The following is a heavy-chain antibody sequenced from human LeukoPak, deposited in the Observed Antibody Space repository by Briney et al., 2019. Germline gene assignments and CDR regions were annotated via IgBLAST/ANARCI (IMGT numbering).Heavy chain of an antibody. CDR3: ARDQGIYCSSISCSVDY. D-gene: IGHD2-2*01. Sequence: GASVKVSCKASGYTFTSYDINWVRQAPEQGLEWMGWSNPNSGDTNYAQKFQGRVTMTRDTSISTAYMELSRLTSDDTAVYYCARDQGIYCSSISCSVDYWGQGTLVTVSS. CDR2: SNPNSGDT. V-gene: IGHV1-2*02. CDR1: GYTFTSYD. J-gene: IGHJ4*02.